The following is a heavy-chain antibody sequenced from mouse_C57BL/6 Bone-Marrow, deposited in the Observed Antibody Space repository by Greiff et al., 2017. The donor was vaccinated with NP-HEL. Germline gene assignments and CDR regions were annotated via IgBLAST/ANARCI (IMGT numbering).Heavy chain of an antibody. V-gene: IGHV7-1*01. D-gene: IGHD1-1*01. CDR1: GFTFSDFY. CDR3: ARAITTVFDV. J-gene: IGHJ1*03. Sequence: DVMLVESGGGLVQSGRSLRLSCATSGFTFSDFYMEWVRQAPGKGLEWIAASRNKANDYTTEYSASVKGRFIVSRDTSQSILYLQMNALRAEDTAIYYCARAITTVFDVWGTGTTVTVSS. CDR2: SRNKANDYTT.